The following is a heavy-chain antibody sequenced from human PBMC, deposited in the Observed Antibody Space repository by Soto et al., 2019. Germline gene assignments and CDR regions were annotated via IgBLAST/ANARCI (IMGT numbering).Heavy chain of an antibody. V-gene: IGHV4-59*12. CDR3: ARRPPLYASESYRSDI. Sequence: PSETLSLTCTVSGGSISSYYWSWIRQPPGKGLEWIGYIYYSGSTNYNPSLKSRVTISVDTYKNQFSMRLSSVSVADTAVYYCARRPPLYASESYRSDIWGQG. J-gene: IGHJ4*02. CDR1: GGSISSYY. CDR2: IYYSGST. D-gene: IGHD3-10*01.